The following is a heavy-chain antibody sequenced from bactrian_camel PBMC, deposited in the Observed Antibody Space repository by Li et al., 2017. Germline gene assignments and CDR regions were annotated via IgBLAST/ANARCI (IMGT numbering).Heavy chain of an antibody. J-gene: IGHJ6*01. CDR2: IRNDGLT. D-gene: IGHD2*01. Sequence: HVQLVESGGGSVQAGGSLKLSCGISRWTYDTYSMGWFRQASGKEREGVAVIRNDGLTTYADSVKGRFAVSRDSAKQTLYLEMNSLKPEDTAMYFCAADLRWSSAQCGPSVPFGYWGQGTQVTVS. CDR3: AADLRWSSAQCGPSVPFGY. CDR1: RWTYDTYS. V-gene: IGHV3S55*01.